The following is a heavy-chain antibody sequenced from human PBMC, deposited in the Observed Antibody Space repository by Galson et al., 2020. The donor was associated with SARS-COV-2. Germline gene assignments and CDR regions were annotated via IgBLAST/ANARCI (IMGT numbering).Heavy chain of an antibody. V-gene: IGHV3-72*01. CDR3: ARLYCTGGGCFLDH. CDR2: IQHKADSYTT. CDR1: GFTFSAHF. D-gene: IGHD2-15*01. Sequence: QLGESLKISCAASGFTFSAHFMDWVRQAPGKGLEWVGRIQHKADSYTTDYAASLKGRFTIARDDSRNLVFLQMSSLKTEDSAVYFCARLYCTGGGCFLDHWGQGTLVTVSS. J-gene: IGHJ4*02.